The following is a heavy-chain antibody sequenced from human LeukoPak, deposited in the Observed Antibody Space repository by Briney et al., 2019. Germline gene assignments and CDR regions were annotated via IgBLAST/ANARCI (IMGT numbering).Heavy chain of an antibody. CDR2: ISAYNGNT. CDR3: ARPIYESSLPVAFDI. Sequence: GASVKVSCKATGYTFTSYGTSWVRQAPGQGLEWMGWISAYNGNTNYAQKLQGRVTMTTDTSTSTAYMELRSLRSDDTAVYYCARPIYESSLPVAFDIWGQGTMVTVSS. CDR1: GYTFTSYG. J-gene: IGHJ3*02. D-gene: IGHD3-22*01. V-gene: IGHV1-18*01.